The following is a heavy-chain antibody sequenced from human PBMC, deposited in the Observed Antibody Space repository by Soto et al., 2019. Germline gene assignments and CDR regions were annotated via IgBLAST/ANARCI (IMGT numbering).Heavy chain of an antibody. CDR3: AKDRYSSSRIFDY. CDR2: ITGSGDDT. Sequence: GVSLSLSCAASGCNFNDYGVSWVRQDPGQGLEWVSAITGSGDDTHYADSVKGRFTISKDNSKNTLYLQMNSLRAEDTAVYYCAKDRYSSSRIFDYWGQGTLVTVSS. D-gene: IGHD6-19*01. V-gene: IGHV3-23*01. J-gene: IGHJ4*02. CDR1: GCNFNDYG.